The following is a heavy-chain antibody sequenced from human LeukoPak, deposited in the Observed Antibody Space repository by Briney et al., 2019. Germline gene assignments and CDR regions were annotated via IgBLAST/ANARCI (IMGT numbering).Heavy chain of an antibody. CDR1: GFTFSSYG. J-gene: IGHJ4*02. CDR2: IWYDGSNK. V-gene: IGHV3-33*01. D-gene: IGHD4-17*01. Sequence: PGGSLRLSCAASGFTFSSYGMHWVRQAPGKGLEWVAVIWYDGSNKYYADSVKGRFTISRDNSKNTLYLQMNSLRAEDTAVYYCARDDYGDYYFDYWGQGTLVTVSS. CDR3: ARDDYGDYYFDY.